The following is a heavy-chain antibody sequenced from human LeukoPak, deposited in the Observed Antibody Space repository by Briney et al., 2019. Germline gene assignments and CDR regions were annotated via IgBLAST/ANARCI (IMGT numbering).Heavy chain of an antibody. Sequence: PGVPLRLSCAASGFTFDDYAKHWRRQAPGEGLEWVSGISWNRGSIGYADSVKGRFTISRDNAKNSLNLQMNSRRDEDTALYYCAKAPSRWAYIMDVWGQGTTVTVSS. D-gene: IGHD3-16*01. J-gene: IGHJ6*02. CDR2: ISWNRGSI. V-gene: IGHV3-9*01. CDR1: GFTFDDYA. CDR3: AKAPSRWAYIMDV.